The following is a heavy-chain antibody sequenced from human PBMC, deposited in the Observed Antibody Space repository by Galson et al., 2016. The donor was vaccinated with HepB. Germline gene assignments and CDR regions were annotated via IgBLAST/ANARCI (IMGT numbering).Heavy chain of an antibody. CDR1: GFTFSSYW. V-gene: IGHV3-7*03. Sequence: SLRLSCAASGFTFSSYWMSWVRQAPGKGLEWVAKIKQDGSERYYADSVKGRFTISRDNAKDSLYLQMNSLRGEDTAVYYCAKGVRKGTEFNYFDPWGQGTLVTVSS. D-gene: IGHD1-14*01. CDR2: IKQDGSER. CDR3: AKGVRKGTEFNYFDP. J-gene: IGHJ5*02.